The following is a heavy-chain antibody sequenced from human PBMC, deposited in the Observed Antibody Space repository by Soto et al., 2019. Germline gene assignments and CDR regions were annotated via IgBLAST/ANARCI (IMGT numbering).Heavy chain of an antibody. Sequence: QLQLQESGPGLVKPSETLSLTCSVSGDSVRTTSYYWAWIRQSPGRRLEWIGTIFSIGDTYYTPSLKSRLPSSIHTPNNPFSPSLNSVTAADTPVYYCARQRVITATPTNWFETWGQGTLVTVSS. J-gene: IGHJ5*02. CDR3: ARQRVITATPTNWFET. V-gene: IGHV4-39*01. D-gene: IGHD2-15*01. CDR2: IFSIGDT. CDR1: GDSVRTTSYY.